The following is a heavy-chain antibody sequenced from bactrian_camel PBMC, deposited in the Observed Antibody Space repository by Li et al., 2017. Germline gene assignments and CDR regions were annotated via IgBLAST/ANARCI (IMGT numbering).Heavy chain of an antibody. CDR1: GFTYSSYA. CDR2: IDLDGNT. J-gene: IGHJ6*01. D-gene: IGHD6*01. V-gene: IGHV3S9*01. CDR3: ATVALLTYGGIDFNY. Sequence: SGGGSVQSGGSLRLSCAASGFTYSSYAMGWFRQAPGKERERVASIDLDGNTSYADSVKGRFTISQDNAKHTLQMNSLKPEDTAMYYCATVALLTYGGIDFNYWGQGTQVTVS.